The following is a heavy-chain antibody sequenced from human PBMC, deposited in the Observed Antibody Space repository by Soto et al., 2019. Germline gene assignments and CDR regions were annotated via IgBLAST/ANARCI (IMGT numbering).Heavy chain of an antibody. Sequence: GASVKVSCKASGFTFTSSAMQWVRQARGQRLEWIGWIVVGSGNTNYAQKFQERVTITRDMSTSTAYMELSSLRSEDTAVHYCARRGWFGPYYYYYYMDVWGKGTTVTVSS. V-gene: IGHV1-58*02. D-gene: IGHD3-10*01. J-gene: IGHJ6*03. CDR3: ARRGWFGPYYYYYYMDV. CDR1: GFTFTSSA. CDR2: IVVGSGNT.